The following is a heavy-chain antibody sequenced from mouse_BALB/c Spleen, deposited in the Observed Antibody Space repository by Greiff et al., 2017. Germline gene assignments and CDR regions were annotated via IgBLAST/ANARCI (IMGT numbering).Heavy chain of an antibody. CDR2: IDPSDSYT. D-gene: IGHD2-1*01. CDR1: GYTFTSYW. J-gene: IGHJ2*01. V-gene: IGHV1S127*01. Sequence: QVQLQQPGAELVKPGASVKMSCKASGYTFTSYWMHWVKQRPGQGLEWIGTIDPSDSYTSYNQKFKGKATLTVDKSSSTAYMELRSLTSEDSAVYYCARLNGNYPYYFDYWGQGTTLTVSS. CDR3: ARLNGNYPYYFDY.